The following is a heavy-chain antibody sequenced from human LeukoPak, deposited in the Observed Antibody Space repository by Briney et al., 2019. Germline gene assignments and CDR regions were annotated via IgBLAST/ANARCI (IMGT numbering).Heavy chain of an antibody. J-gene: IGHJ4*02. D-gene: IGHD6-13*01. CDR1: GDSVSSNSAA. Sequence: SQTLSLTCAISGDSVSSNSAAWNWIRQSLSRGLEWLGRTYYRSKWYNDYAVSVKSRITINPDTSKNQFSLQLNSVTPEDTAVYYCAYSSSRWSLGGFDYWGQGTLVTVSS. CDR3: AYSSSRWSLGGFDY. V-gene: IGHV6-1*01. CDR2: TYYRSKWYN.